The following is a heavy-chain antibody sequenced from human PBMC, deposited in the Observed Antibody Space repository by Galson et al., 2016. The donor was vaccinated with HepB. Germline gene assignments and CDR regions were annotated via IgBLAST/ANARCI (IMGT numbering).Heavy chain of an antibody. CDR2: IYYSGAT. CDR1: GGSISSSGYY. V-gene: IGHV4-39*01. Sequence: SETLSLTCTVSGGSISSSGYYWGWIRQPPGKGLEWIGSIYYSGATYYNPSLKSRVTISLDTPKNQFSLKLRSVTAADTAMYCCARHDYDSSGYNWFDPWGQGTLVTVSS. J-gene: IGHJ5*02. CDR3: ARHDYDSSGYNWFDP. D-gene: IGHD3-22*01.